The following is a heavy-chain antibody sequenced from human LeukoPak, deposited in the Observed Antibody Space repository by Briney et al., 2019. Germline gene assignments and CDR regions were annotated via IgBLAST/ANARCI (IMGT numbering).Heavy chain of an antibody. CDR3: ARTRGYSYGSFDY. D-gene: IGHD5-18*01. CDR1: GFTFSSYA. V-gene: IGHV3-30*04. CDR2: ISYDGRNK. Sequence: PGGSLRLSCAASGFTFSSYAMHWVRQAPGKGLEWVAVISYDGRNKYYAYSVKGRFTISRDNSKNTLYLQMNSLRAEDTAVYYCARTRGYSYGSFDYWGQGTLVTVSS. J-gene: IGHJ4*02.